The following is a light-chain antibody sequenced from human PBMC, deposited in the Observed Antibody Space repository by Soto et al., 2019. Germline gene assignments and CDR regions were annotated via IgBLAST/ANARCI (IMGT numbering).Light chain of an antibody. CDR2: AAS. Sequence: AIRMTRSPSSLSASTGDRVTITCRASQGISSYLAWYQQKPGKAPKLLIYAASTLQSGVPSRFSGSGSGTDFTLTISCLQSEDFATYYCQQYYSYLITFGQGTRLEIK. CDR1: QGISSY. J-gene: IGKJ5*01. CDR3: QQYYSYLIT. V-gene: IGKV1-8*01.